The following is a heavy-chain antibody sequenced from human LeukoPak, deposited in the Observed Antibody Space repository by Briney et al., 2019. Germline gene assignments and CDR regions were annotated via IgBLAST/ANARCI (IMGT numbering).Heavy chain of an antibody. CDR2: ISYEGSNK. CDR3: ASLPCVFRRSGIDY. CDR1: GFTFSTYA. V-gene: IGHV3-30*04. J-gene: IGHJ4*02. Sequence: PWRSLTLTCAASGFTFSTYALHWVRQAPGKGLEWVGVISYEGSNKNYANPVKGRFTVSRDNSKNTLYLQMDSLGVEDTAVYYCASLPCVFRRSGIDYWGQGTLVTVSS. D-gene: IGHD3-10*01.